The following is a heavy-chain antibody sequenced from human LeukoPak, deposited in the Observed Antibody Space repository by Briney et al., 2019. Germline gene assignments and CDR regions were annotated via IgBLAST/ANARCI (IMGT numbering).Heavy chain of an antibody. V-gene: IGHV1-18*01. CDR3: SREFPFCGADCFSGVFDI. D-gene: IGHD2-21*02. CDR2: ISVINSGNT. CDR1: GYTFSSYG. Sequence: ASVNVSCKASGYTFSSYGINWVRQAPGQGLEWIGGISVINSGNTRYAQNFQGRLTMTTDTSTTTAYMELRSLRSDDTAVYYCSREFPFCGADCFSGVFDIWGQGTMVTVS. J-gene: IGHJ3*02.